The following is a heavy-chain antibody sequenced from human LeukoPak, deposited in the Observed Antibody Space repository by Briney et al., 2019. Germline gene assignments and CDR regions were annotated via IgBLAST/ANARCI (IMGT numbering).Heavy chain of an antibody. D-gene: IGHD5-18*01. Sequence: GASLKVSCKASGYTFTGYYMPWVRQAPGQGLERIGWINPNSGGTNYAQKFQGRVTMTRDTSISTAYMERSRLRSDDTAVYYCARVGSYSYGYHYYYYYMAVWGKGTTVTVSS. CDR3: ARVGSYSYGYHYYYYYMAV. CDR2: INPNSGGT. CDR1: GYTFTGYY. J-gene: IGHJ6*03. V-gene: IGHV1-2*02.